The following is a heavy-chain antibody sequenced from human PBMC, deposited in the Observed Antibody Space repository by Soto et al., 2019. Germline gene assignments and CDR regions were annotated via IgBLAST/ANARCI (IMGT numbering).Heavy chain of an antibody. Sequence: QVQLVQSGAAVKKPGSSVKVSCKASGGTFSSYTISWVRQAPGQGLEWMGRIIPILGIANYAQKFQGRVTITADKSTSTAYMELSSLRSEDTAVYYCASKDPDYDSSGSLDYWGQGTLVTVSS. J-gene: IGHJ4*02. V-gene: IGHV1-69*02. D-gene: IGHD3-22*01. CDR2: IIPILGIA. CDR3: ASKDPDYDSSGSLDY. CDR1: GGTFSSYT.